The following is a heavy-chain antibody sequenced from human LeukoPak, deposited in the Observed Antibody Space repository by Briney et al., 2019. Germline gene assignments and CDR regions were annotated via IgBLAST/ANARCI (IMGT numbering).Heavy chain of an antibody. Sequence: SGPTLVNPTQTLTLTCTFSGFSLSTTGMRVSWIRQPPGKALEWLARIDWDNNKFYSASLKTRLTISKDTSRNQVVLTMTNMDPVDTASYYCTRTPRGYTYDYWGQGTLVTVSS. CDR3: TRTPRGYTYDY. CDR2: IDWDNNK. J-gene: IGHJ4*02. V-gene: IGHV2-70*04. CDR1: GFSLSTTGMR. D-gene: IGHD5-18*01.